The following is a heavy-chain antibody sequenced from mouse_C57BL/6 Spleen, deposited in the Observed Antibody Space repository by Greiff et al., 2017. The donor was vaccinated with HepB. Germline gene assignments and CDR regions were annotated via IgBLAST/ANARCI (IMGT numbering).Heavy chain of an antibody. CDR3: ARRSGSIFWFAY. J-gene: IGHJ3*01. D-gene: IGHD1-1*01. CDR1: GYTFTDYY. V-gene: IGHV1-26*01. CDR2: INPNNGGT. Sequence: EVQLQQSGPELVKPGASVKISCKASGYTFTDYYMNWVKQSHGKSLEWIGDINPNNGGTSYNQKFKGKATLTVDKSSSTAYMELRSLTSEDSAVYYCARRSGSIFWFAYWGQGTLVTVSA.